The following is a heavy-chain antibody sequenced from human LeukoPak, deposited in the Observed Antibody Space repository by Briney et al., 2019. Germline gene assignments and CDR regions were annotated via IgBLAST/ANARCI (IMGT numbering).Heavy chain of an antibody. CDR1: GYTFSNYY. V-gene: IGHV1-46*01. D-gene: IGHD6-19*01. CDR2: INPSAGST. J-gene: IGHJ6*02. CDR3: ARGGERSSGMDV. Sequence: ASVKVSCKASGYTFSNYYMHWVRQAPGQGLEWMGIINPSAGSTSYAQKFQGRVTMTRDTSTSTVYMELSSLRFEDTAVYCCARGGERSSGMDVWGQGTTVTVSS.